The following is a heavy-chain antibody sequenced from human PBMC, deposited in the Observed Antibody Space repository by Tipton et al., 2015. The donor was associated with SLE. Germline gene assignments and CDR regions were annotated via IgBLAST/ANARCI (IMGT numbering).Heavy chain of an antibody. CDR2: INHSGST. Sequence: TLSLTCAVYGESLSDHYWNWIRQPPGKGLEWIGEINHSGSTNYNPSLKSRVTISVDTSKNQFSLKLSSVTAADTAVYYCARGTDPMVRDYWGQGTLVTVSS. CDR1: GESLSDHY. V-gene: IGHV4-34*01. J-gene: IGHJ4*02. D-gene: IGHD3-10*01. CDR3: ARGTDPMVRDY.